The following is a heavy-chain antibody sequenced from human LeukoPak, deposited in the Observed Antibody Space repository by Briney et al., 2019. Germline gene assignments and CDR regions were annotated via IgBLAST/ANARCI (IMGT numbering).Heavy chain of an antibody. CDR1: GFTIGDYA. Sequence: PAQSLTLSCTASGFTIGDYAMSWFRQPPGEGLEWVGLIRSKVKGGTTKYAPSVKGRFTNSRDDSRSISYWQMDSLKTEDTAVYYCTRAGRYCSGGSCYSLYWGERALGSVSS. CDR3: TRAGRYCSGGSCYSLY. J-gene: IGHJ4*02. CDR2: IRSKVKGGTT. V-gene: IGHV3-49*03. D-gene: IGHD2-15*01.